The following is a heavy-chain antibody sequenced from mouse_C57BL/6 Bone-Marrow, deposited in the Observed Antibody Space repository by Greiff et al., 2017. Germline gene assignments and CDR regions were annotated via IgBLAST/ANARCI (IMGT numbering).Heavy chain of an antibody. V-gene: IGHV1-59*01. CDR3: ARYGSSLDY. D-gene: IGHD1-1*01. CDR1: GYTFTSYW. J-gene: IGHJ2*01. CDR2: IDPSDSYT. Sequence: QVQLQQPGAELVRPGTSVKLSCKASGYTFTSYWMHWVKQRPGQGLEWIGVIDPSDSYTNYNQKFKGKATLTVDTSSSTAYMQLSSLTSKDSAVYYCARYGSSLDYWGQGTTLTVSS.